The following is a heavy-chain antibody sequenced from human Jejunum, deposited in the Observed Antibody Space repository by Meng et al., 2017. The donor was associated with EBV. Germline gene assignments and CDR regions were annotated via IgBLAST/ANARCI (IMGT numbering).Heavy chain of an antibody. Sequence: QGQLLKSGAGVKKPGSSVKVSCKASGGTFSSYVINWVRQAPGQGLEWMGGIIPIFGRTNYALEFQDRVTITADKFTSTVYMEMSSLKSEDTAVYYCARDQGRDYDSSTYYTHWGRGTLVTVSS. CDR3: ARDQGRDYDSSTYYTH. J-gene: IGHJ4*02. D-gene: IGHD3-22*01. V-gene: IGHV1-69*06. CDR1: GGTFSSYV. CDR2: IIPIFGRT.